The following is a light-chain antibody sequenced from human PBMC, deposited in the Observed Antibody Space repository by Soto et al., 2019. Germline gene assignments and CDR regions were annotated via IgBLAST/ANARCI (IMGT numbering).Light chain of an antibody. CDR1: QDIRTE. V-gene: IGKV1-6*01. J-gene: IGKJ1*01. CDR3: LQDYNYPRT. Sequence: ALQMTQFPSSLSASVGDRVTITCRASQDIRTELGWYQQKPGKAPKLLIYGASTLQSGVPSRFSGSGSGTDFTLTISGLHPEDFATYYCLQDYNYPRTFGQGTKVEVK. CDR2: GAS.